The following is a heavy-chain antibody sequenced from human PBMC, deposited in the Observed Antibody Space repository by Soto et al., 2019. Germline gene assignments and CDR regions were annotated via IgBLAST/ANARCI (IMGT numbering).Heavy chain of an antibody. CDR1: GFTFSSYE. Sequence: GPLGLLCSASGFTFSSYEMNEVRQAPGKGLAWVSYISSSGSTIYYADSVKGRFTISRDNAKNQLYLPMSSLRAEATAVYYCARDAQHLAPYDYWGQGTLVTVS. CDR2: ISSSGSTI. V-gene: IGHV3-48*03. D-gene: IGHD6-13*01. CDR3: ARDAQHLAPYDY. J-gene: IGHJ4*02.